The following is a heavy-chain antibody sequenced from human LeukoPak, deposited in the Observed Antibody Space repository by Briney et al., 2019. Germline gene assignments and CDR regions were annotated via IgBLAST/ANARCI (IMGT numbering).Heavy chain of an antibody. CDR2: ISGSDGST. CDR3: AKVQEGYYDFWSGFDY. CDR1: GFTFSSYA. V-gene: IGHV3-23*01. D-gene: IGHD3-3*01. Sequence: GGSLRLSCAASGFTFSSYAMSWVRQAPGKGLEWVSAISGSDGSTYYADSVKGRFTISRDNSKNTLYLQMNSLRAEDTAVYYCAKVQEGYYDFWSGFDYWGQGTLVTVSS. J-gene: IGHJ4*02.